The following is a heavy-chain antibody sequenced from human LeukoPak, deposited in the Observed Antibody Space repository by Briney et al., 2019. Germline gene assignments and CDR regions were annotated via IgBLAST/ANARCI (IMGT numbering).Heavy chain of an antibody. Sequence: SETLSLTCTVSGYSISSGYYWGWIRQPPGKGLEWIANIYHSGNTYYNPSLKSRVTISVDTSRNQFSLKLSSVTAADTAVYYCALQPARRLSWFDPWGQGTLVTVSS. D-gene: IGHD2-2*01. CDR3: ALQPARRLSWFDP. V-gene: IGHV4-38-2*02. CDR1: GYSISSGYY. J-gene: IGHJ5*02. CDR2: IYHSGNT.